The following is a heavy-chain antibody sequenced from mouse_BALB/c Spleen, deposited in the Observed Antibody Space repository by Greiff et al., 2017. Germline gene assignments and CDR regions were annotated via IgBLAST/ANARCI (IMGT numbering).Heavy chain of an antibody. Sequence: QVQLQQPGAELVRPGASVKLSCKASGYTFTSYWINWVKQRPGQGLEWIGNIYPSDSYTNYNQKFKDKATLTVDKSSSTAYMQLSSPTSEDSAVYYCTRGPNYYGSSYGYFDYWGQGTTLTVSS. CDR2: IYPSDSYT. J-gene: IGHJ2*01. CDR3: TRGPNYYGSSYGYFDY. V-gene: IGHV1-69*02. D-gene: IGHD1-1*01. CDR1: GYTFTSYW.